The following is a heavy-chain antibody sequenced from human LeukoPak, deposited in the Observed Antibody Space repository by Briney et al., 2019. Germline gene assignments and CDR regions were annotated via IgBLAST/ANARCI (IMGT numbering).Heavy chain of an antibody. Sequence: PSETLSLTCAVYGGSFSGYYWSWIRQPPGKGLEWIGEINHSGGTNYNPSLKSRVTISVDTSKNQFSLKLSSVTAADTAVYYCARGRYYYGSGSYQGWFDPWGQGTLVTVSS. CDR2: INHSGGT. J-gene: IGHJ5*02. CDR1: GGSFSGYY. D-gene: IGHD3-10*01. CDR3: ARGRYYYGSGSYQGWFDP. V-gene: IGHV4-34*01.